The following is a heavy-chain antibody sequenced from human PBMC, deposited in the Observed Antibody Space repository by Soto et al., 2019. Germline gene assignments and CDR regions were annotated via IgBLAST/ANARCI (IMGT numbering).Heavy chain of an antibody. Sequence: QVQLQESGPGLVKPSQTLSLTCTVSGGSISSGDYKWSWIRQPPGKGLEWIGYIYYSGYNYNNPSLNSRVTLSVDTSKNLFSLKLSSVTAADPAVYYCARTDNYVPFEYWGQGTLVTVSS. J-gene: IGHJ4*02. CDR1: GGSISSGDYK. CDR2: IYYSGYN. CDR3: ARTDNYVPFEY. D-gene: IGHD4-4*01. V-gene: IGHV4-30-4*01.